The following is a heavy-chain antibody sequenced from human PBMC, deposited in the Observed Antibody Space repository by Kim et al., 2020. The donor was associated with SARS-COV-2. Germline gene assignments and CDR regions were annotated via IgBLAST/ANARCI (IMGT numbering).Heavy chain of an antibody. CDR2: ISWNSGKT. CDR1: GFTFGEYA. V-gene: IGHV3-9*01. D-gene: IGHD2-8*02. Sequence: GGSLRLSCSASGFTFGEYAMHWIRQVPGKGLQWVAGISWNSGKTVYGNSVRGRFTISRDNVKNSLFLELSSLNPEDTAFYYCAKASGGHLLGMWTLDSWGQGTLVTVSS. CDR3: AKASGGHLLGMWTLDS. J-gene: IGHJ4*02.